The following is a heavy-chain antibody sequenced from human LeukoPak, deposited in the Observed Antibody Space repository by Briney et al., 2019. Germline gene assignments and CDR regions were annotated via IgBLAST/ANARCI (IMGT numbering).Heavy chain of an antibody. CDR2: ISSTSDYI. CDR1: GYTFSRYS. J-gene: IGHJ3*02. Sequence: GGSLRLSCAASGYTFSRYSVNWVRHGPGKGLEWVSSISSTSDYIYYADSVKGRFTISRDNTKSSLYLQMNSLRAEDTAVYYCVSGNDPDSTWENYRLDAFDIWGQGTTVIVSS. V-gene: IGHV3-21*01. D-gene: IGHD3-16*02. CDR3: VSGNDPDSTWENYRLDAFDI.